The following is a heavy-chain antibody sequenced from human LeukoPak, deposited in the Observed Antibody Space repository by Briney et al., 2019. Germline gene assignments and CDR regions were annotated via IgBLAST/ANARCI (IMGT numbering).Heavy chain of an antibody. V-gene: IGHV1-69*05. CDR2: IIPIFGTA. CDR1: GYTFTSYA. J-gene: IGHJ4*02. Sequence: GASVKVSCKASGYTFTSYAMNWVRQAPGQGLEWMGGIIPIFGTANYAQKFQGRVTITTDESTSTAYMELSSLRSEDTAVYYCARGFKLDYWGQGTLVTVSS. CDR3: ARGFKLDY.